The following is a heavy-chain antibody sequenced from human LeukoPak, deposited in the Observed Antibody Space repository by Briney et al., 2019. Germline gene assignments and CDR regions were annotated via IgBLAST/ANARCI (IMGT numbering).Heavy chain of an antibody. D-gene: IGHD2-21*01. J-gene: IGHJ4*02. CDR2: IHYSGST. CDR3: VRRSRDFPIYFDL. CDR1: GGSISLFKYY. Sequence: SETLSLTCTVSGGSISLFKYYWGWIRRPPGKGLEWIANIHYSGSTYYNPSLRTRLTISVDTSKNQFSLKLSSVTAADTAVYYCVRRSRDFPIYFDLWGQGTLVTVSS. V-gene: IGHV4-39*01.